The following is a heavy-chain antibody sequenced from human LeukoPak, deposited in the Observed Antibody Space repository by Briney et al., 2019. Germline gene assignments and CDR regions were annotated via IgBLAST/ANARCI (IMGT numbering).Heavy chain of an antibody. CDR3: ARREGYSYATSYFDY. J-gene: IGHJ4*02. D-gene: IGHD5-18*01. CDR2: IYYSGST. CDR1: GGSISSSSYY. Sequence: SATLSLTCTVSGGSISSSSYYWGWIRQPPGKGLEWIGSIYYSGSTYYNPSLKSRVTISVDTSKNQFSLKLSSVTAADTAVYYCARREGYSYATSYFDYWGRGTLVTVSS. V-gene: IGHV4-39*01.